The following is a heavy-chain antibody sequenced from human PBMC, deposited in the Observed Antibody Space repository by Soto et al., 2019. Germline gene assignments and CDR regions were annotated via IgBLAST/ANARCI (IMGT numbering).Heavy chain of an antibody. CDR1: GYTFTSND. V-gene: IGHV1-69*13. J-gene: IGHJ5*02. CDR3: ARDWYNWNDVGSNWFDP. CDR2: IIPIFGTA. Sequence: GASVKVSCKGSGYTFTSNDINWVRQAPGQGLEWMGGIIPIFGTANYAQKFQGRVTITADESTSTAYMELSSLRSEDTAVYYCARDWYNWNDVGSNWFDPWGQGTLVTVSS. D-gene: IGHD1-1*01.